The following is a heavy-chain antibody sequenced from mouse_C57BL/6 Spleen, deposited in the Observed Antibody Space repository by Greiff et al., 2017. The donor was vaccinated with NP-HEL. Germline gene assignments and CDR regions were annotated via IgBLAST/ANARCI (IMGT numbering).Heavy chain of an antibody. CDR2: ISDGGSYT. D-gene: IGHD2-4*01. J-gene: IGHJ3*01. CDR3: ARVHYDYDGVAY. Sequence: EVQRVESGGGLVKPGGSLKLSCAASGFTFSSYAMSWVRQTPEKRLEWVATISDGGSYTYYPDNVKGRFTISRDNAKNNLYLQMSHLKSEDTAMYYCARVHYDYDGVAYWGQGTLVTVSA. V-gene: IGHV5-4*01. CDR1: GFTFSSYA.